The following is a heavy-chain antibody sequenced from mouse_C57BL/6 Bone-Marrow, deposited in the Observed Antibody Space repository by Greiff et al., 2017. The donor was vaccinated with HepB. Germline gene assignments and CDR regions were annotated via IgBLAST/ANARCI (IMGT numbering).Heavy chain of an antibody. CDR3: ERPPWLRRTPFAF. CDR2: IYPSDSET. Sequence: QVQLQQPGAELVRPGSSVKLSCKASGYTFTSYWMDWVKQRPGQGLEWIGNIYPSDSETHYNQKFKDKATWTVDKSSSTAYMQLSSLTSEDSAVYYSERPPWLRRTPFAFWGQGTLFTVSA. CDR1: GYTFTSYW. J-gene: IGHJ3*01. D-gene: IGHD2-2*01. V-gene: IGHV1-61*01.